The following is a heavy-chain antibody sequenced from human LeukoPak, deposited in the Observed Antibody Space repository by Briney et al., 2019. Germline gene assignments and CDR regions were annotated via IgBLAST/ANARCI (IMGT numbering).Heavy chain of an antibody. V-gene: IGHV4-34*01. Sequence: SETLSLTCAVYGGSFSGYYWSWIRQPPGKGLEWIGEINHSGSTNYNPSLKSRVTISVDTSKNQFSLKLSSVTAADTAVYYCARHGDYYYYMDVWGKGTTVIISS. CDR2: INHSGST. D-gene: IGHD5-24*01. J-gene: IGHJ6*03. CDR1: GGSFSGYY. CDR3: ARHGDYYYYMDV.